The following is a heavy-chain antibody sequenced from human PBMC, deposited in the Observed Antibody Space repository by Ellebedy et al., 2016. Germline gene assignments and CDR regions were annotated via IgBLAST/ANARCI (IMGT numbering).Heavy chain of an antibody. CDR1: GGSISSYY. CDR2: IYYSGST. V-gene: IGHV4-59*01. D-gene: IGHD2-2*01. J-gene: IGHJ4*02. CDR3: ARFRAVVPAALGYYYFDY. Sequence: SETLSLTCTVSGGSISSYYWSWIRQPPGKGLEWIGYIYYSGSTNYNPSLKSRVTISVDTSKNQFSLKLSSVTAADTAVYYCARFRAVVPAALGYYYFDYWGQGTLVTVSS.